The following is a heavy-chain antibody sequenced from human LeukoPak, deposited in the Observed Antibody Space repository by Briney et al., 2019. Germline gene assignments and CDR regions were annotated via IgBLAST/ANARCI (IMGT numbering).Heavy chain of an antibody. D-gene: IGHD3-10*01. CDR2: INTNTGNP. CDR3: ARVMDYGSGSYLSAPRYYFDY. Sequence: ASVKVSCKASGYTFTSYAMNWVRQAPGQGLEWMGWINTNTGNPTYAQGFTGRFVFSLDTSVSTAYLQISSLKAEDTAVYYCARVMDYGSGSYLSAPRYYFDYWGQGTLVTVSS. J-gene: IGHJ4*02. CDR1: GYTFTSYA. V-gene: IGHV7-4-1*02.